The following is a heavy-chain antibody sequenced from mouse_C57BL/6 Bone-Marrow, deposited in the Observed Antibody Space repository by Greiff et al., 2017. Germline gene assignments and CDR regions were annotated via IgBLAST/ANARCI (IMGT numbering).Heavy chain of an antibody. V-gene: IGHV1-72*01. J-gene: IGHJ2*01. CDR1: GYTFTSYW. Sequence: QVQLQQPGAELVKPGASVKLSCKASGYTFTSYWMHWVKQRPGRGLEWIGRIDPNSGGAKYTEQFKSKATLTVDKPSSTAYMQLSSLTSEDSAVYYCARGARGGYSPYCFDYWGQGTTLTVSA. D-gene: IGHD2-12*01. CDR3: ARGARGGYSPYCFDY. CDR2: IDPNSGGA.